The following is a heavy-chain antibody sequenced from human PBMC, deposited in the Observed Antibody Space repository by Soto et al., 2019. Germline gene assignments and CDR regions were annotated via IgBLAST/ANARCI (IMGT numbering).Heavy chain of an antibody. Sequence: QLQLQESGSGLAKPSQTLSLTCAVSGGSISSGGYSWSWIRQPPGKGLEWIGYIYHSGSTYYNPSLKSGVTISVDRSKNQFSLKLSSVTAADTAVYYCARAHYGDYGYGMDVWGQGTTVTVSS. V-gene: IGHV4-30-2*01. J-gene: IGHJ6*02. CDR2: IYHSGST. D-gene: IGHD4-17*01. CDR3: ARAHYGDYGYGMDV. CDR1: GGSISSGGYS.